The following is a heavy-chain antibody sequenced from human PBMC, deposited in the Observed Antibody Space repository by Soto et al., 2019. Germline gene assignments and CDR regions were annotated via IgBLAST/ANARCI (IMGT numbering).Heavy chain of an antibody. D-gene: IGHD2-21*02. V-gene: IGHV4-31*03. Sequence: SETLSLTCTVSGGSITSGGYYWSWIRQHPGKGLEWIGYIYYSGSTYYNPSLKSRVTISVDTSKNQFSLKLSSVTAADTAVYYCARDASDCGGDCYSSSAFDIWGQGTMVTVSS. CDR1: GGSITSGGYY. CDR3: ARDASDCGGDCYSSSAFDI. J-gene: IGHJ3*02. CDR2: IYYSGST.